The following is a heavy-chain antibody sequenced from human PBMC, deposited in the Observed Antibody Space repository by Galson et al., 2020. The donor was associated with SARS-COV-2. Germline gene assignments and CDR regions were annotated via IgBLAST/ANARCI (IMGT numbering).Heavy chain of an antibody. J-gene: IGHJ3*02. CDR3: TTYTTLGTFDI. CDR2: IKSTNDGETR. V-gene: IGHV3-15*01. Sequence: GEYLKIYCAASGFTFSKEWMTWVRQAPGKGLEWIGRIKSTNDGETRDYAAPVKCRFTISRDDSKNTLYLQMNNLKTEDTALYYCTTYTTLGTFDIWGRGTMVNVST. CDR1: GFTFSKEW. D-gene: IGHD1-1*01.